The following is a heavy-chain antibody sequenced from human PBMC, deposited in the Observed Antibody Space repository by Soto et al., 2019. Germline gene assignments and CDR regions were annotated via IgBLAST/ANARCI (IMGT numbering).Heavy chain of an antibody. J-gene: IGHJ3*02. CDR2: INAGNGNT. D-gene: IGHD2-15*01. Sequence: QVQLVQSGAEVKKPGASVKVSCKASGYTFTSYAMHWVRQAPGQRLEWMGWINAGNGNTKYSQKFQGRVTITRDTSASTAYMELSSLRSEETAVYYCARVVRYCSGGSCYALGAFDIWGQGTMVTVSS. CDR3: ARVVRYCSGGSCYALGAFDI. V-gene: IGHV1-3*01. CDR1: GYTFTSYA.